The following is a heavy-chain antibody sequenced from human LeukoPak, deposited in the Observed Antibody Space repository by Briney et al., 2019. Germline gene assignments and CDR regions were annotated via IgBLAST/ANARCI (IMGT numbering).Heavy chain of an antibody. V-gene: IGHV4-39*01. CDR2: IYYSGST. D-gene: IGHD1-26*01. J-gene: IGHJ5*02. CDR1: GGSISSSSYY. CDR3: ARHSHPGIVGATRGWFDP. Sequence: SETLSLTCTVSGGSISSSSYYWGWIHQPPGKGLEWIGSIYYSGSTYYNPSLKSRVTISVDTSKNQFSLKLSSVTAADTAVYYCARHSHPGIVGATRGWFDPWGQGTLVTVSS.